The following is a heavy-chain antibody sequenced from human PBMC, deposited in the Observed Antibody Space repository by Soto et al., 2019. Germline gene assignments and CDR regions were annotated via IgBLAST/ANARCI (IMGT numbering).Heavy chain of an antibody. J-gene: IGHJ6*02. CDR3: AKESTGTNYYYGMEV. Sequence: GGSLRLSCAASGFTFSSYAMSWVRPAPGKGLEWVSVVSRSGGSTYYADSVKGRFTISRDNSKNTLYLQMNSLRAEDTAVYYCAKESTGTNYYYGMEVWGQGTTVTVSS. D-gene: IGHD1-1*01. CDR1: GFTFSSYA. V-gene: IGHV3-23*01. CDR2: VSRSGGST.